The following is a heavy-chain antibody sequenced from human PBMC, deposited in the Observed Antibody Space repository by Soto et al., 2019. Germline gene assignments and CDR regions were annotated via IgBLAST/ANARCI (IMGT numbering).Heavy chain of an antibody. V-gene: IGHV4-61*08. CDR3: ARTRNGGSWAAWF. CDR1: GASVTSGGYY. J-gene: IGHJ4*02. D-gene: IGHD2-15*01. Sequence: SETLSLTCTVSGASVTSGGYYWSWIRQPPGKGLEWIGFIIYNGATKYNPSLESRVTMSVDTSKNQFLLKLSSVTAADTAVYYCARTRNGGSWAAWFWGQGTLVTVSS. CDR2: IIYNGAT.